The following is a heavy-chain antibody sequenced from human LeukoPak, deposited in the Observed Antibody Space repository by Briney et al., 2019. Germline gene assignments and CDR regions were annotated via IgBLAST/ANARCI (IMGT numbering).Heavy chain of an antibody. D-gene: IGHD3-10*01. J-gene: IGHJ5*02. CDR3: ARVRDYYGSGSGWFDR. V-gene: IGHV4-34*01. CDR2: INHSGST. Sequence: SETLSLTCAVYGGSFSGYYCSWLRQPPGKGLEWIGEINHSGSTNYNPSLKSRVTISVDTSKNQFSLKLSSVTAADTAVYYCARVRDYYGSGSGWFDRWGQGTLVTVSS. CDR1: GGSFSGYY.